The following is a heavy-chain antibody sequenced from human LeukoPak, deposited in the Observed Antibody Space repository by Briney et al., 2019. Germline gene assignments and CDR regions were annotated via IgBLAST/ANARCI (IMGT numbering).Heavy chain of an antibody. CDR3: AKDFGWFGIYYMDV. V-gene: IGHV3-9*01. J-gene: IGHJ6*03. CDR2: ISWNSGSI. Sequence: PGGSLRLSCAASGFTFDDYAMHWVRQAPGKGLEWVSGISWNSGSIGYADSVKGRFTISRDNAKNSLYLQMNSLRAEDTALYYCAKDFGWFGIYYMDVWGKGTTVTVSS. CDR1: GFTFDDYA. D-gene: IGHD3-10*01.